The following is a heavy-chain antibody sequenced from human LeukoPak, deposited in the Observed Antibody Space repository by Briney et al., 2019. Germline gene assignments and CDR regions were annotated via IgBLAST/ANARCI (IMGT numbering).Heavy chain of an antibody. D-gene: IGHD2-15*01. V-gene: IGHV4-59*01. CDR1: GGSISSYY. CDR2: IYYSGST. J-gene: IGHJ5*02. CDR3: ARTIGVVSPYNWFDP. Sequence: SETLSLTCTVSGGSISSYYWSWIRQPPGKGLEWIGYIYYSGSTNYNPSLKSRVTISVDTSKNQFSLKLSSVTAADTAVYYCARTIGVVSPYNWFDPWGQGTLVTVSS.